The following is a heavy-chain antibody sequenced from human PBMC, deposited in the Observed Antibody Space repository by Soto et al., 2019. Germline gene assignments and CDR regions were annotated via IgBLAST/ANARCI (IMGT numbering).Heavy chain of an antibody. Sequence: QLQLQESGPGLVKPSETLSLTCTVSGGSISSSSYYWGWIRQPPGKGLEWIGSIYYSGSTYYNPSLKSRVTISVDTSKNQFSLKLSSVTAADTAVYYCASHGIAAAGGWFDPWGQGTLVTVSS. D-gene: IGHD6-13*01. J-gene: IGHJ5*02. CDR2: IYYSGST. V-gene: IGHV4-39*01. CDR3: ASHGIAAAGGWFDP. CDR1: GGSISSSSYY.